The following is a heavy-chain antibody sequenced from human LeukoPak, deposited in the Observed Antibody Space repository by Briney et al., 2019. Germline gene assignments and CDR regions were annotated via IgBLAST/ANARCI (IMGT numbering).Heavy chain of an antibody. CDR3: ARSAGSSSWYEGYYFDY. D-gene: IGHD6-13*01. CDR1: GFTFSMYW. Sequence: GGSLRLSCAASGFTFSMYWMSWVRQAPGKGLEWVVNIKQDGSEKYYVDSVKGRFTISRDNAKNSLYLQMNSLRAEDTAVYYCARSAGSSSWYEGYYFDYWGQGTLVTVSS. CDR2: IKQDGSEK. V-gene: IGHV3-7*01. J-gene: IGHJ4*02.